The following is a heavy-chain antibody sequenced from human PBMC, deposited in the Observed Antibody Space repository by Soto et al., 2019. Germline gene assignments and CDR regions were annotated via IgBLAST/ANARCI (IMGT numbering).Heavy chain of an antibody. CDR2: ISAYNGNT. CDR3: ARDVERLAVARRPYNWFDP. V-gene: IGHV1-18*01. D-gene: IGHD6-19*01. J-gene: IGHJ5*02. CDR1: GYTFTSYG. Sequence: QVQLVQSGAEVKKPGASVKVSCMASGYTFTSYGISWVRQAPGQGLEWMGWISAYNGNTNYAQKLQGRVTMTTDTSTSTAYMELRSLRSDDTAVYSCARDVERLAVARRPYNWFDPWGQGTLVTVSS.